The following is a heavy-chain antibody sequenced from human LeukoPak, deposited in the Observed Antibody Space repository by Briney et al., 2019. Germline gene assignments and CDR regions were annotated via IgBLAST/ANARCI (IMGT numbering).Heavy chain of an antibody. V-gene: IGHV4-30-4*01. J-gene: IGHJ3*02. CDR3: ARRNILTEGEAFDI. Sequence: SQTLPLTCTVSGGSISSGDYYWSWIRQPPGKGLEWIGYIYYSGSTYYNPSLKSRVTISVDTSKNQFSLKLSSVTAADTAVYYCARRNILTEGEAFDIWGQGTMVTVSS. CDR1: GGSISSGDYY. CDR2: IYYSGST. D-gene: IGHD3-9*01.